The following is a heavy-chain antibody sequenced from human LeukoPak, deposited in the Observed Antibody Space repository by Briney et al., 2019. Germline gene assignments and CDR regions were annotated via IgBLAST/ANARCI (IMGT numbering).Heavy chain of an antibody. D-gene: IGHD3-3*01. Sequence: GSLRLSCAASGFTFSDYYMSWIRQAPGEGLEWVSYISSSGSTIYYADSVKGRFTISRNNAKNTLYLQVNSLKPEDTAVYYLGGNYDSWTGLNYWGLGNLVTVSS. V-gene: IGHV3-11*01. CDR3: GGNYDSWTGLNY. CDR2: ISSSGSTI. CDR1: GFTFSDYY. J-gene: IGHJ4*01.